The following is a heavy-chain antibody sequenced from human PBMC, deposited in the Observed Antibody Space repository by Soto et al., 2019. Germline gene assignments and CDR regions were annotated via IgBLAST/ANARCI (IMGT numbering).Heavy chain of an antibody. V-gene: IGHV1-69*13. D-gene: IGHD6-19*01. CDR2: IIPIFGTA. Sequence: ASVKVSCKASRVAFSKFIVTWVRQAPGLGLEWVGGIIPIFGTANYAQKFQGRVTITADESTSTSFMEVNNLRSEDTAVYYCAKVRYSSPMGYYYGMDVWGQGTTVTVSS. CDR1: RVAFSKFI. CDR3: AKVRYSSPMGYYYGMDV. J-gene: IGHJ6*02.